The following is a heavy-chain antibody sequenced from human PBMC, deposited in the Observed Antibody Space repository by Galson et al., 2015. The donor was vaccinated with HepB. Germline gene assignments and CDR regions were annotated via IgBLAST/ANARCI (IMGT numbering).Heavy chain of an antibody. Sequence: SVKVSCKASGYTFTSYDINWVRQATGQGLEWMGWMNPNSGNTGYARKFQGRVTMTRNTSISTAYMELSSLRSEDTAVYYCARTGVNGRYQLPRRRFDPWGQGTLVTVSS. V-gene: IGHV1-8*01. CDR2: MNPNSGNT. D-gene: IGHD2-2*01. CDR1: GYTFTSYD. J-gene: IGHJ5*02. CDR3: ARTGVNGRYQLPRRRFDP.